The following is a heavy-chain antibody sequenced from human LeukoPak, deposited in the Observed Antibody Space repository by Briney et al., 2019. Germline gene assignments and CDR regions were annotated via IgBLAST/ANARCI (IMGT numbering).Heavy chain of an antibody. CDR1: GYSISRGYS. V-gene: IGHV4-38-2*02. CDR2: IYHSGST. D-gene: IGHD3-22*01. Sequence: SETLSLTCTVSGYSISRGYSWGWIRQPPGKGLEWIGNIYHSGSTNYSPSLKSRVTISVDTSKNQFSLKLSSVTAADTAVYYCARDRTYDSSGAFDYWGQGTLVTVSS. J-gene: IGHJ4*02. CDR3: ARDRTYDSSGAFDY.